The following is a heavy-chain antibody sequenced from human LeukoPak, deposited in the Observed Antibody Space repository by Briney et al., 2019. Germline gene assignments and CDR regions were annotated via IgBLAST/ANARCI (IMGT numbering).Heavy chain of an antibody. D-gene: IGHD3-10*01. CDR1: GFTFSSYA. CDR2: ISGSGGSI. J-gene: IGHJ4*02. CDR3: AKDAMVRGIYGDYFDY. V-gene: IGHV3-23*01. Sequence: PGGSLRLSCAASGFTFSSYAMSWVRQAPGKGLEWVSAISGSGGSIYYADSVKGRFTISRDNSKNTLYLQMNSLRAEDTAVYYCAKDAMVRGIYGDYFDYWGQGTLVTVSS.